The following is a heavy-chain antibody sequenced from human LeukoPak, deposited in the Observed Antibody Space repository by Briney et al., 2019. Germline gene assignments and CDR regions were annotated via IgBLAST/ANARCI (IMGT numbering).Heavy chain of an antibody. Sequence: GGSLRLSCAASGFIFSRNSMNWVRQAPGKGLEWVSSISSSSSYIYYADSVKGRFTISRDNAKNSLYLQMNSLRAEDTAVYYCARALNPLYYYYMDVWGKGTTVTVSS. CDR3: ARALNPLYYYYMDV. V-gene: IGHV3-21*01. CDR2: ISSSSSYI. J-gene: IGHJ6*03. CDR1: GFIFSRNS.